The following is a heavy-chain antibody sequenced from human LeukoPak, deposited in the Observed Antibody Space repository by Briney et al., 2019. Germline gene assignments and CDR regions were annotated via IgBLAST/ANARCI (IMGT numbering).Heavy chain of an antibody. Sequence: SAKVSCKASGYTFTSYGISWVRQAPGQGLEWMGGIIPIFGTANYAQKFQGRVTITADESTSTAYMELSSLRSEDTAVYYCARVARVGAYYFDYWGQGTLVTVSS. V-gene: IGHV1-69*13. CDR2: IIPIFGTA. J-gene: IGHJ4*02. CDR3: ARVARVGAYYFDY. CDR1: GYTFTSYG. D-gene: IGHD1-26*01.